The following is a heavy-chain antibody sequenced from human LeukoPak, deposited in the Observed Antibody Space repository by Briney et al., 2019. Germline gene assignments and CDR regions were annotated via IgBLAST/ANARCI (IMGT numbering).Heavy chain of an antibody. CDR3: ACGGYYNVGWFDP. CDR2: ISYDGSNK. J-gene: IGHJ5*02. V-gene: IGHV3-30*12. CDR1: GFTFSNHG. Sequence: GGSLRLSCAASGFTFSNHGMHWVRQAPGKGLGWVAIISYDGSNKYYTDSVKGRFTISRDNSQNTLYLQMNSLRAVDTAVYHCACGGYYNVGWFDPWGQGTLVTVSS. D-gene: IGHD3-9*01.